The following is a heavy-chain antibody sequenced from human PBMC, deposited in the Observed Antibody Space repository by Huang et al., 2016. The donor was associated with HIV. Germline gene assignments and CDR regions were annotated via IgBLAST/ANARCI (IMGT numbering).Heavy chain of an antibody. Sequence: QVQLVQSGAEVKKPGASVKVSCKASGYAFTSYYMHWVRQAPGQGLEWMGIINPSEGSTSYAQKFQGRVTTTSDTSTNTVFMELSSRRSEDTAVYYCARDRDFYDSSGYWGFNYFDYWGQGTLVTVSS. V-gene: IGHV1-46*01. J-gene: IGHJ4*02. CDR1: GYAFTSYY. CDR3: ARDRDFYDSSGYWGFNYFDY. D-gene: IGHD3-22*01. CDR2: INPSEGST.